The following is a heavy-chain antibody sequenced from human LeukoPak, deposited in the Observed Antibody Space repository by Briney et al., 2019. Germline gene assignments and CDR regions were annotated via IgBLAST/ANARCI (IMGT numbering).Heavy chain of an antibody. V-gene: IGHV1-18*01. CDR1: GYTFTNYG. D-gene: IGHD2-2*01. CDR3: ARVRDCSSSICHYYFDY. J-gene: IGHJ4*02. CDR2: ISGYSGKT. Sequence: ASVKVSCKASGYTFTNYGVSWVRQAPGQGLEWMGWISGYSGKTNYAQKFQGRVTMTTDTSTSTAYMELRSLGSDDTAVYYCARVRDCSSSICHYYFDYWGQGTLVTVSS.